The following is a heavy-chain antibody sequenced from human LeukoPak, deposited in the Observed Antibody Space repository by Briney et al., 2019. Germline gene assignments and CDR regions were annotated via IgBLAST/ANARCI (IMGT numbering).Heavy chain of an antibody. J-gene: IGHJ4*02. D-gene: IGHD3-22*01. V-gene: IGHV3-30*02. CDR3: AKEVVVVITTPTEAGFDY. CDR2: IRYDGSDT. Sequence: GGSLRLSCAASVFTFSSYGMHWVRQAPGKGLEWVAFIRYDGSDTYYADSVKGRFTISRDNSKNTLYLQMNSLRAEDTAVYYCAKEVVVVITTPTEAGFDYWGQGTLVTVSS. CDR1: VFTFSSYG.